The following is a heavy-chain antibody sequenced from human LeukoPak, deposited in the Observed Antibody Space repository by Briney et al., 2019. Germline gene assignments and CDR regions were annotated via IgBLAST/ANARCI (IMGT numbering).Heavy chain of an antibody. CDR2: IYYSGGT. J-gene: IGHJ4*02. V-gene: IGHV4-39*01. CDR1: GASITGSHDY. Sequence: SDTLSLTCTVSGASITGSHDYWACIRQPPGKGLEWIERIYYSGGTHYNPSLESRLTISVDTSKNQFSLKLKSVTAADTAVYYCARLGDSSGGTYFDYWGQGTLVTVSS. CDR3: ARLGDSSGGTYFDY. D-gene: IGHD6-19*01.